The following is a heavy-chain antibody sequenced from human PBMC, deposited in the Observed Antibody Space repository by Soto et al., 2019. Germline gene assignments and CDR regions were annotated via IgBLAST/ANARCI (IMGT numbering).Heavy chain of an antibody. CDR2: IYPGDSDT. V-gene: IGHV5-51*01. D-gene: IGHD4-4*01. CDR3: ARSMTTVTTDGAFDI. Sequence: GESLKISCKGSGYRFTSYWIGWVRQMPGKGLEWMGIIYPGDSDTRYSPSFQGQVTISADKSISTAYLQWSSLKASDTAMYYCARSMTTVTTDGAFDIWGQGTMVTVSS. J-gene: IGHJ3*02. CDR1: GYRFTSYW.